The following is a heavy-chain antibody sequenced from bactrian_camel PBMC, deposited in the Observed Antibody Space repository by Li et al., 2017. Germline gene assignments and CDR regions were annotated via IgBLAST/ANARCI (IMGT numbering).Heavy chain of an antibody. V-gene: IGHV3S53*01. J-gene: IGHJ4*01. CDR3: AASGFCHYRDYRVPAN. CDR1: RYFC. Sequence: HAQLVESGGGSVQAGGSLRLSCTGSRYFCMGWFRQAPGKERERVASIISGGNPSYADSVKGRFTISKDNAKNTLYLQMNNLKPEDTAMYYCAASGFCHYRDYRVPANRGQGTQVTVS. CDR2: IISGGNP. D-gene: IGHD4*01.